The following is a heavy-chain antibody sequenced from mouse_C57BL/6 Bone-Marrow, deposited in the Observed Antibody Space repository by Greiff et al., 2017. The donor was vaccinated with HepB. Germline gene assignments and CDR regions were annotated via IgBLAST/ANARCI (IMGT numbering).Heavy chain of an antibody. J-gene: IGHJ3*01. Sequence: VQLKESGPELVKPGASVKISCKASGYTFTDYYMNWVKQSHGKSLEWIGDINPNNGGTSYNQKFKGKATLTVDKSSNTAYMQLSSLTTEDSAIYYCARLGYYGYDGFAYWGQGTLVTVSA. D-gene: IGHD2-2*01. V-gene: IGHV1-26*01. CDR2: INPNNGGT. CDR3: ARLGYYGYDGFAY. CDR1: GYTFTDYY.